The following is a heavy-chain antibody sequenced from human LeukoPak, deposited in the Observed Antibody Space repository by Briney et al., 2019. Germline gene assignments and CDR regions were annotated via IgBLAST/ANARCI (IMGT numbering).Heavy chain of an antibody. CDR2: ISSSSSTI. CDR3: ARDTFNYYDSSGYDY. V-gene: IGHV3-48*01. D-gene: IGHD3-22*01. Sequence: PGGSLRLSCAASGFTFSSYSMNWVRQAPGKGLEWVSYISSSSSTIYYADSVKGRFTISRDNAKNSLYLQMNSLRAEDTAVYYCARDTFNYYDSSGYDYWGQGTLVTVSS. J-gene: IGHJ4*02. CDR1: GFTFSSYS.